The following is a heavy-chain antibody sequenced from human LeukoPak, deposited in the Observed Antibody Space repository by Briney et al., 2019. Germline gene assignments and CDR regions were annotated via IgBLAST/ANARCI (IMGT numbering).Heavy chain of an antibody. D-gene: IGHD3-22*01. CDR3: ARRRYYDSTGYLD. CDR1: GGYISSSGYY. CDR2: IYYSGST. V-gene: IGHV4-39*01. J-gene: IGHJ1*01. Sequence: PSETLSLTCTVSGGYISSSGYYWDWIRQPSGRGPEWIGSIYYSGSTYYNPSLKSRVTIFLDTSKNQFSLKLASVTAADTAVYYCARRRYYDSTGYLDWGQGTLVTVSS.